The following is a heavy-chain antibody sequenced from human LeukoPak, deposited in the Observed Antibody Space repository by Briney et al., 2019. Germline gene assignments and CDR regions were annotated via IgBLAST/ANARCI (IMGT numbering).Heavy chain of an antibody. CDR3: TCSYCSGGSCYSNWFDP. J-gene: IGHJ5*02. CDR2: INPSGGST. Sequence: ASVKVSCKASGYTFTSYYMHWVRQAPGQGLEWMGIINPSGGSTSYAQKFQGRVTMTRDMSTSTVYMELSSLRSEDTAVYYCTCSYCSGGSCYSNWFDPWGQGTLVTVSS. CDR1: GYTFTSYY. D-gene: IGHD2-15*01. V-gene: IGHV1-46*01.